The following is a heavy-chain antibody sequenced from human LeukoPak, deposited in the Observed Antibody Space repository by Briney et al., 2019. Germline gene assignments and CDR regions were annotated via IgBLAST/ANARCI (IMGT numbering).Heavy chain of an antibody. CDR3: AKDQEGLRYFDWSRDAFDI. J-gene: IGHJ3*02. V-gene: IGHV3-7*01. Sequence: PGGSLRLSCAASEFSVGSNYMTWVRQAPGKGLEWVANIKQDGSEKYYVDSVKGRFTISRDNAKNSLYLQMNSLRAEDTAVYYCAKDQEGLRYFDWSRDAFDIWGQGTMVTVSS. CDR2: IKQDGSEK. D-gene: IGHD3-9*01. CDR1: EFSVGSNY.